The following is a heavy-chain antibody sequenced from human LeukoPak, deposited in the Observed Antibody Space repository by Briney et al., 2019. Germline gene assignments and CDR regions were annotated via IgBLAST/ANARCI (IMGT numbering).Heavy chain of an antibody. D-gene: IGHD3-10*01. Sequence: GESLKISCKGSGYSFTSYWIGWVRQMPGKGLEWMGIIYPGDSDTRYNPSFQGQVTISADKSISTAYLQWSSLKASDTAMYYCARLRWPRGGRSSFDYWGQGALVTVSS. CDR2: IYPGDSDT. CDR3: ARLRWPRGGRSSFDY. CDR1: GYSFTSYW. V-gene: IGHV5-51*01. J-gene: IGHJ4*02.